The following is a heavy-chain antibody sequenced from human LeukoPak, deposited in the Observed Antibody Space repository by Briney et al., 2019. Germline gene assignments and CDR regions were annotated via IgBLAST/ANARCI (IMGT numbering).Heavy chain of an antibody. CDR1: GYTFTGYY. Sequence: APVKVSCKASGYTFTGYYMHWVRQAPGQGLEWMGWINPNSGATNYAQKFQGRVTLTRDTSISTASMELSRLKSDDTAVYYCAGGSDVSLWFGDLFLDPWGQGTLVTVSS. CDR3: AGGSDVSLWFGDLFLDP. D-gene: IGHD3-10*01. V-gene: IGHV1-2*02. J-gene: IGHJ5*02. CDR2: INPNSGAT.